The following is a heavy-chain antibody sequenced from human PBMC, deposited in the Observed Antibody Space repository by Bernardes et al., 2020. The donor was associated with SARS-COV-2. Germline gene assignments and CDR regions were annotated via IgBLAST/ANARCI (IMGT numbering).Heavy chain of an antibody. Sequence: SGPTLVKPTQTLTLTCTFSGLSVTTSGTGVGWIRQPPGKALEWLAHIYWDDEKRYSPYLRSRLTITRDTSKNHVVLEMTNMDPVDTATYFCAHTAAYKYPLDVWGQGTTVTVSS. D-gene: IGHD2-2*01. V-gene: IGHV2-5*02. CDR3: AHTAAYKYPLDV. CDR2: IYWDDEK. J-gene: IGHJ6*02. CDR1: GLSVTTSGTG.